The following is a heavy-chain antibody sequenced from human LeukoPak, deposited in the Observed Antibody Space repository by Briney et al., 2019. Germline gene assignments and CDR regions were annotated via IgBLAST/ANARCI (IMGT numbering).Heavy chain of an antibody. J-gene: IGHJ4*02. CDR1: GFTFSSYA. CDR3: AKLIAVAESYIDQ. Sequence: GGSLRLSCAASGFTFSSYAMGWVRQAPGKGLEWVSAISGSGGSTYYADSVKGRFTISRDNSKNALYLQMNSLRAWDTVVYYCAKLIAVAESYIDQWGQGPLVTVSS. D-gene: IGHD6-19*01. CDR2: ISGSGGST. V-gene: IGHV3-23*01.